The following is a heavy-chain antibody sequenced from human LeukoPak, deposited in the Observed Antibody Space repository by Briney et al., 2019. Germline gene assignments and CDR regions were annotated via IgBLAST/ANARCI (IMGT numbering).Heavy chain of an antibody. CDR3: AREHIAVAGTYWFDP. J-gene: IGHJ5*02. CDR1: GGSISSGGYY. Sequence: SQTLSLTCTVSGGSISSGGYYWSWIRQHPGKGLEWIGYIYYSGSTYYSPSLKSRVTISVDTSKNQFSLKLSSVTAADTAVYYCAREHIAVAGTYWFDPWGQGTLVTVSS. D-gene: IGHD6-19*01. V-gene: IGHV4-31*03. CDR2: IYYSGST.